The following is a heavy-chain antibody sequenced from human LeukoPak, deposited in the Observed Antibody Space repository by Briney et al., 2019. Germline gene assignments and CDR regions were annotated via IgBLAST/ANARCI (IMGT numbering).Heavy chain of an antibody. CDR2: ISDADGSIT. CDR3: ARDLSGYSDY. D-gene: IGHD2-15*01. V-gene: IGHV3-74*01. J-gene: IGHJ4*02. Sequence: GGSLRLSCAASGFIVSGTYMSWVRQAPGKGLVWVSRISDADGSITDYADSVRGRFTISRDTAKNTLYLEMNSLGAEDTAVYYCARDLSGYSDYWGQGTLVTVSS. CDR1: GFIVSGTY.